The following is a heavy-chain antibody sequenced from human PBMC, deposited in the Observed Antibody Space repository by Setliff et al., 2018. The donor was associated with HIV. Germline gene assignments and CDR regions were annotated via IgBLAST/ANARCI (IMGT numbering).Heavy chain of an antibody. Sequence: ASVKVSCKASGYRFTDYCMVWVRQAPGQGLEWMGWMNPNSGDTNYAQVRDRVSLTRDTSISTAYMELGGLHSDDTALYYCARQLSNSLDFWGQGALVTVSS. CDR1: GYRFTDYC. V-gene: IGHV1-2*02. J-gene: IGHJ4*02. CDR3: ARQLSNSLDF. D-gene: IGHD1-1*01. CDR2: MNPNSGDT.